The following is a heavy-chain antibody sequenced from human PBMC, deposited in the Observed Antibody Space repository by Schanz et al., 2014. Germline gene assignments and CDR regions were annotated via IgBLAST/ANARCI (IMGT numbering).Heavy chain of an antibody. V-gene: IGHV3-23*01. CDR2: ISGSGGST. Sequence: EVQLLESGGGLVQPGGSLRLSCLASGFAFSSYGMNWVRQAPGKGLEWVSAISGSGGSTYYADSVKGRFTISRDNSKNTLYLQMNSLRAEDTAVYYCAKGRFGELSAFDIWGQGTMVTVSS. CDR3: AKGRFGELSAFDI. D-gene: IGHD3-10*01. CDR1: GFAFSSYG. J-gene: IGHJ3*02.